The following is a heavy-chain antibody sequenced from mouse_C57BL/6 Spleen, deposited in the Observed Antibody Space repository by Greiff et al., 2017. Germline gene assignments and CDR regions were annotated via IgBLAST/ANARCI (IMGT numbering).Heavy chain of an antibody. V-gene: IGHV1-55*01. D-gene: IGHD2-5*01. Sequence: VQLQQPGAELVKPGASVKMSCKASGYTFTSYWITWVKQRPGQGLEWIGDIYPGSGSTNYNEKFKSKATLTVDTSSSPAYMQLSSLTSEDSAVYYCAMAEYSNSLDYWGQGTTLTVSS. CDR1: GYTFTSYW. CDR3: AMAEYSNSLDY. J-gene: IGHJ2*01. CDR2: IYPGSGST.